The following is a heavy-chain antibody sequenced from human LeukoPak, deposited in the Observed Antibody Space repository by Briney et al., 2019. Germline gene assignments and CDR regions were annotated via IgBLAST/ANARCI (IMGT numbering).Heavy chain of an antibody. CDR2: IYSGGTT. Sequence: GGSLRLSCAASGFTVSSNFMNWVRQAPGKGLEWVSVIYSGGTTYYADSVKGRFTFSRDNSKNMVYLQMDSLRAEDTAVYYCTTVVASVPYWGQGTLVTVSS. V-gene: IGHV3-66*01. CDR3: TTVVASVPY. CDR1: GFTVSSNF. D-gene: IGHD2-15*01. J-gene: IGHJ4*02.